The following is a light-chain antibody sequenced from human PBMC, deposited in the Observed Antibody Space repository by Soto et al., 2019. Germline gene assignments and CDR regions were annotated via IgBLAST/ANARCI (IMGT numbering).Light chain of an antibody. Sequence: QSALTQPPSASGSPGQSVTISCTGTSSDVGAYKYVSWYQQYPGKAPILMIYEVSKRPSGVPDRFSGSKSGNTASLTVSGLQAEDEADYYCTSYVGSNIWVFGGGTKLTVL. CDR2: EVS. V-gene: IGLV2-8*01. CDR3: TSYVGSNIWV. J-gene: IGLJ3*02. CDR1: SSDVGAYKY.